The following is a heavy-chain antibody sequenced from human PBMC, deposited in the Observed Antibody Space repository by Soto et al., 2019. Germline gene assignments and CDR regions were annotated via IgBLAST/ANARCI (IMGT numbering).Heavy chain of an antibody. D-gene: IGHD3-10*01. CDR1: GYTFSSYG. CDR2: ISTYTGNT. V-gene: IGHV1-18*01. Sequence: QVQLVQSGAEVKRPGASVKVSCKASGYTFSSYGISWVRQAPGQGLEWMGWISTYTGNTNYAQKVQGRVTMTTDTSTNAAYMELRSLRSDDTAVYYCARASGASGRYSSNWGQGTLVTVSS. J-gene: IGHJ4*02. CDR3: ARASGASGRYSSN.